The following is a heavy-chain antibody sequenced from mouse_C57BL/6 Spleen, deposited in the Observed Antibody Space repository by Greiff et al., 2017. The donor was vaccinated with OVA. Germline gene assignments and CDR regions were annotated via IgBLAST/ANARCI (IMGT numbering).Heavy chain of an antibody. CDR2: IHPNSGST. CDR1: GYTFTSYW. J-gene: IGHJ4*01. CDR3: ARRGYDGYYYAMDY. D-gene: IGHD2-2*01. V-gene: IGHV1-64*01. Sequence: VKLQQPGAELVKPGASVKLSCKASGYTFTSYWMHWVKQRPGQGLEWIGMIHPNSGSTNYNEKFKSKATLTVDKSSSTAYMQLSSLTSEDSAVYYCARRGYDGYYYAMDYWGQGTSVTVSS.